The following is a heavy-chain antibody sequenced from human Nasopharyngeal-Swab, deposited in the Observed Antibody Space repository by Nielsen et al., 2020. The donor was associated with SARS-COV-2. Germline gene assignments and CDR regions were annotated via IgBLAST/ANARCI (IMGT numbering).Heavy chain of an antibody. Sequence: SETLSLTCAVYGWSFRGYYWSWIRQPPGKGLEWIGEINHSGSTNYNPSLKSRVTISVDTSKNQFSLKLSFVTAADTAVYYCARMIVGAPRWFDPWGQGTLVTVSS. J-gene: IGHJ5*02. CDR2: INHSGST. D-gene: IGHD1-26*01. CDR1: GWSFRGYY. V-gene: IGHV4-34*01. CDR3: ARMIVGAPRWFDP.